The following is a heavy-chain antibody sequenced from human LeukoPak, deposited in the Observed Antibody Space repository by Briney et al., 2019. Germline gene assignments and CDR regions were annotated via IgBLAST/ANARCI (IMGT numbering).Heavy chain of an antibody. V-gene: IGHV3-49*04. CDR1: GFTFGYHA. CDR3: TRDIVSISQPYFFDY. J-gene: IGHJ4*02. CDR2: IRSQAYSGTT. D-gene: IGHD2-2*01. Sequence: GRSLRLSCTASGFTFGYHAINWVRQAPGRGLEWVGFIRSQAYSGTTEYATSVKDRFTISRDDSKSIAYLQMNSLKTEDTAVYYCTRDIVSISQPYFFDYWGQGTLVTVSS.